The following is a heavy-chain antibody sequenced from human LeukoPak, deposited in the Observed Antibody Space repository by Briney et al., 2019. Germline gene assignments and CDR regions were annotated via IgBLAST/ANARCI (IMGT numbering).Heavy chain of an antibody. Sequence: GGSLRLSCAASGFTFSDYYMSWIRQAPGKGLEWVSYISSSGSTIYYADSVKGRFTISRDNAKNSLYLQMNSLRAEDTAVYYCARDSDRWSRHSAEYFQHWGQGTLVTVSS. D-gene: IGHD4-23*01. CDR1: GFTFSDYY. V-gene: IGHV3-11*01. J-gene: IGHJ1*01. CDR3: ARDSDRWSRHSAEYFQH. CDR2: ISSSGSTI.